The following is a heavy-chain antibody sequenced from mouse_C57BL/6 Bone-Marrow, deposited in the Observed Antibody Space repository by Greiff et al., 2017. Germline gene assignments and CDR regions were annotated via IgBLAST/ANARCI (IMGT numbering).Heavy chain of an antibody. Sequence: QVQLKESGAELARPGASVKLSCKASGYTFTSYGISWVKQRTGQGLEWIGEIYPRSGNTYYNEKFKGKATLTADKSSSTAYMELRSLTSEDSAVYFCAREWYYYFDYWGQGTTLIVSS. CDR1: GYTFTSYG. J-gene: IGHJ2*01. D-gene: IGHD1-1*02. CDR3: AREWYYYFDY. CDR2: IYPRSGNT. V-gene: IGHV1-81*01.